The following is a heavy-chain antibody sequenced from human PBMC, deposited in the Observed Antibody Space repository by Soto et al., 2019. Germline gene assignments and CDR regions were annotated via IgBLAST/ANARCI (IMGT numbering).Heavy chain of an antibody. V-gene: IGHV3-48*02. D-gene: IGHD3-3*01. J-gene: IGHJ4*02. CDR2: ISTTSSSI. CDR1: GFTFSSYS. CDR3: ARKGVVFDY. Sequence: GGSLRLSCAASGFTFSSYSMNWVRQAPGKGLEWISYISTTSSSIYYADSVKGRFTISRDNAKNSLFLQMNSLRDEDTAVYYCARKGVVFDYWGQGAPVTVSS.